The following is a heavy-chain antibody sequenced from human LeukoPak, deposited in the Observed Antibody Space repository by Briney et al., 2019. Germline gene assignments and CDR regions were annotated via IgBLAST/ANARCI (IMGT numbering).Heavy chain of an antibody. V-gene: IGHV1-18*01. CDR3: ARWGTYYDILTGHSREDWFDP. Sequence: ASVKVSCKASGYTFTSYGISWVRQAPGQGLEWMGWISAYNGNTNYAQKLQGRLTMTQDTSTSTAYMELRSLRYDDTAVYYCARWGTYYDILTGHSREDWFDPWGQGTLVTVSS. J-gene: IGHJ5*02. CDR1: GYTFTSYG. D-gene: IGHD3-9*01. CDR2: ISAYNGNT.